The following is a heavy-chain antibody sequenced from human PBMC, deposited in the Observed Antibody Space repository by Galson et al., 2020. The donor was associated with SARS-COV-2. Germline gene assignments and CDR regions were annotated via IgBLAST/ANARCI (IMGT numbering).Heavy chain of an antibody. Sequence: GESLKISCAASGFIFSDYYMSWIRQAPGKGLEWISYISSSSSKIYYADSLKGRFTISRDNAKNSLYLQLNSLRAEDTAVYYCARGSYCGGDCYPEYFQHWGQGALVTVSS. J-gene: IGHJ1*01. D-gene: IGHD2-21*02. CDR2: ISSSSSKI. CDR3: ARGSYCGGDCYPEYFQH. CDR1: GFIFSDYY. V-gene: IGHV3-11*01.